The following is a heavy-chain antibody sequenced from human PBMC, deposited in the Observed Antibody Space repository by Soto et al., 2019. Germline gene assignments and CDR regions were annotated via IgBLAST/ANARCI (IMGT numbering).Heavy chain of an antibody. CDR3: AHDGDYYEYFQH. Sequence: QITLKESGPTLVKPTQTLTLPCTFSGFSLSTSGVGVGWIRQPPGKALEWLALIYWDDDKRYSPSLKSRLTITKDTSKNQVVLTMTNMDPVDTATYYCAHDGDYYEYFQHWGQGTLVTVSS. V-gene: IGHV2-5*02. J-gene: IGHJ1*01. CDR2: IYWDDDK. D-gene: IGHD4-17*01. CDR1: GFSLSTSGVG.